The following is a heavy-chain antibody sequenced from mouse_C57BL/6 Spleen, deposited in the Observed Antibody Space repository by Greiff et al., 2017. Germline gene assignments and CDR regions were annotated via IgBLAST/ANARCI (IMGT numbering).Heavy chain of an antibody. V-gene: IGHV5-17*01. J-gene: IGHJ2*01. CDR3: ARGPYEYVLYYFDY. D-gene: IGHD2-4*01. CDR2: ISSGSSTI. Sequence: EVQRVESGGGLVKPGGSLKLSCAASGFTFSDYGMHWVRQAPEKGLEWVAYISSGSSTIYYADTVKGRFTISGDNAKNTLFLQMTSLRSEDTALYYCARGPYEYVLYYFDYWGQGTTLTVSS. CDR1: GFTFSDYG.